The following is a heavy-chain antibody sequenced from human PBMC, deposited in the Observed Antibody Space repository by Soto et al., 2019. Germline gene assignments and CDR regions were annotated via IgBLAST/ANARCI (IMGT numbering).Heavy chain of an antibody. CDR3: ARAEVDMPTP. D-gene: IGHD2-15*01. V-gene: IGHV3-66*01. CDR1: GFSVTASY. CDR2: IWTNGGT. Sequence: EMYLVDSGGGLVQPAGSLRLSCAASGFSVTASYMIWVRQAPGKGLEFVSVIWTNGGTLYADSVKGRFILSRDNSMNTVYLQMNSLRVEDTAVYYCARAEVDMPTPWGQGTLVTVSS. J-gene: IGHJ5*02.